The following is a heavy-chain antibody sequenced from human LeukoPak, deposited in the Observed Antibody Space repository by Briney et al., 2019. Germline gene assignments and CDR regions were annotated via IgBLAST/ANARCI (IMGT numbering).Heavy chain of an antibody. Sequence: SETLSLTCTVSGGSISSGSYYWSWIRQPAGKGLEWIGRIYTSGSTNYNPSLKSRVTISVDTSKNQFSLKLSSVTAADTAVYYCARGVAGFDDFWSGYYFDYWGQGTLVTVSS. D-gene: IGHD3-3*01. CDR2: IYTSGST. J-gene: IGHJ4*02. CDR1: GGSISSGSYY. V-gene: IGHV4-61*02. CDR3: ARGVAGFDDFWSGYYFDY.